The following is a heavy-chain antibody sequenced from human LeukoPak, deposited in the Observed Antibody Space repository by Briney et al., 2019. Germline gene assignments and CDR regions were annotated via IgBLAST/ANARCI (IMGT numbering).Heavy chain of an antibody. CDR2: INPNSGGT. Sequence: VASVKVSCKASGYTFTGYYMHWVRQAPGQGLEWMGWINPNSGGTNYAQKFQGRVTMTRDTSISTAYMELSRLRSDDTAVCYCARDAYRYNWRGYYYYYGMDVWGQGTTVTVSS. J-gene: IGHJ6*02. V-gene: IGHV1-2*02. CDR1: GYTFTGYY. D-gene: IGHD1-1*01. CDR3: ARDAYRYNWRGYYYYYGMDV.